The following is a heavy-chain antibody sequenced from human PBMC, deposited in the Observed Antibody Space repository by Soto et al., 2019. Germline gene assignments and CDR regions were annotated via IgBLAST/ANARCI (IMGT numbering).Heavy chain of an antibody. D-gene: IGHD4-17*01. CDR2: IYYSGAT. J-gene: IGHJ4*02. V-gene: IGHV4-39*01. CDR3: ASARGFYGDYFDY. CDR1: GFSIRGSDYY. Sequence: PSETLSLTCTVSGFSIRGSDYYWGWIRQPPGKELEWIGNIYYSGATYYNPSLKSRVTISVDTSKNQLSLKLSSLTAADTAVYYCASARGFYGDYFDYWGQGTLVTVSS.